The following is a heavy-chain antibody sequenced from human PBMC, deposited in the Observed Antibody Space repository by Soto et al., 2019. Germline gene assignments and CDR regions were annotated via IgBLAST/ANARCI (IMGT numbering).Heavy chain of an antibody. Sequence: EVQLVESGGGLVQPGRSLRLSCAASGFTFDDYAMHWVRQAPGKGLEWVSGISWKSGSIGYADSVKGRFTISRDNAKNSLYLQMNSLRPEDTALYYCVKALGAPFFYSYAMDVWGQGTTVTVSS. D-gene: IGHD1-26*01. CDR1: GFTFDDYA. J-gene: IGHJ6*02. CDR3: VKALGAPFFYSYAMDV. CDR2: ISWKSGSI. V-gene: IGHV3-9*01.